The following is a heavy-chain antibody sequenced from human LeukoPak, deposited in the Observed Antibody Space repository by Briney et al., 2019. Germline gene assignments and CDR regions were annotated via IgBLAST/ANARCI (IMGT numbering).Heavy chain of an antibody. Sequence: GGSLRLSCAASGFTFASYVMSWFRQAPGKGLEWVSSISGSGGNTYYIDSVKGRFTISRDNSKNTLYLQMNSLRAEDTAVYYCARPVGITNRVMEDYWGHGTLVTVSS. J-gene: IGHJ4*01. D-gene: IGHD2-8*01. CDR1: GFTFASYV. CDR3: ARPVGITNRVMEDY. V-gene: IGHV3-23*01. CDR2: ISGSGGNT.